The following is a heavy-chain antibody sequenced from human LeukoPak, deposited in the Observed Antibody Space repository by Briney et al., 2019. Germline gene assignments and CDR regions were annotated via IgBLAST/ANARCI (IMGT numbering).Heavy chain of an antibody. V-gene: IGHV4-39*01. CDR3: ARRNDYDFWSGNQYYFDY. Sequence: PSETLSLTCSVSGGSISSRSHYWGWIRQSPGKGLEWIGTIYYSGTTFYNPSLQSRVSISVDTSRNQFSLRLYSVTAADTAVYYCARRNDYDFWSGNQYYFDYWGQGTLVTVSS. J-gene: IGHJ4*02. CDR1: GGSISSRSHY. CDR2: IYYSGTT. D-gene: IGHD3-3*01.